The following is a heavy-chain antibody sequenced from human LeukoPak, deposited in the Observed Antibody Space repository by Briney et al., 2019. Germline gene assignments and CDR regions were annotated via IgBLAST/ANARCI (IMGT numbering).Heavy chain of an antibody. CDR1: GGSISSSSYY. V-gene: IGHV4-39*07. CDR3: ARGKTYYYDSSGYNWFDP. Sequence: PSETLSLTCTVSGGSISSSSYYWGWIRQPPGKGLEWIGSIYYSGSTYYNPSLKSRVTTSVDTSKNQFSLKLSSVTAADTAVYYCARGKTYYYDSSGYNWFDPWGQGTLVTVSS. CDR2: IYYSGST. J-gene: IGHJ5*02. D-gene: IGHD3-22*01.